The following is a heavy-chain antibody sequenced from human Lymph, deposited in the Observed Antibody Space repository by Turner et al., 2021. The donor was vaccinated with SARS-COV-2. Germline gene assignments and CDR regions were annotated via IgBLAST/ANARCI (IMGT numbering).Heavy chain of an antibody. CDR3: ATKYCSGGSCSYFDY. V-gene: IGHV4-4*02. CDR2: IYHSGST. J-gene: IGHJ4*02. Sequence: QVQLQESGPGLVNPSGTLSLTCAVSGGSISSSNWWNWVRQPPGKGLEWIGEIYHSGSTNYNPSLKSRVTISVDKSKNQFSLRLSSVTAADTAVYYCATKYCSGGSCSYFDYWGQGTLVTVSS. D-gene: IGHD2-15*01. CDR1: GGSISSSNW.